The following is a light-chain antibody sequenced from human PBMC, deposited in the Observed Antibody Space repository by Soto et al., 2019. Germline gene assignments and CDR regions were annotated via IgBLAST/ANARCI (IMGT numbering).Light chain of an antibody. J-gene: IGKJ1*01. CDR3: QQYADYSS. V-gene: IGKV1-5*03. Sequence: DIQMTQSPSTLPASVGDRVTVACRASQSIGSWLAWYQQKPGHAPKLLIYKATTLEIGVPSRFSGSASGTGFTLTIASLQPDDFATYYCQQYADYSSFGQGTRVE. CDR2: KAT. CDR1: QSIGSW.